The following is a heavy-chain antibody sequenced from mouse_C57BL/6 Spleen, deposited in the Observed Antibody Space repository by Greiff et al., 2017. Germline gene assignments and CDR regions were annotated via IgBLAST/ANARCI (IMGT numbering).Heavy chain of an antibody. D-gene: IGHD4-1*01. V-gene: IGHV5-4*01. CDR3: ARELGRGYFDY. Sequence: VQRVESGGGLVKPGGSLKLSCAASGFTFSSYAMSWVRQTPEKRLEWVATISDGGSYTYYPDNVKGRFTISRDNAKNNLYLQMSHLKSEDTAMYYCARELGRGYFDYWGQGTTLTVSS. CDR2: ISDGGSYT. J-gene: IGHJ2*01. CDR1: GFTFSSYA.